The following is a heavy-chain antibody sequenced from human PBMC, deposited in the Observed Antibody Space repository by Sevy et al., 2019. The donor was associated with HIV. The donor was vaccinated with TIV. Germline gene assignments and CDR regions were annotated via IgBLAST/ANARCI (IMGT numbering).Heavy chain of an antibody. CDR2: INQDGSET. D-gene: IGHD3-10*01. CDR3: ARLFYGSADY. V-gene: IGHV3-7*01. J-gene: IGHJ4*01. Sequence: GGSLRLSCAASRFTFSSYWMSWVRQAPGKGLEWVATINQDGSETFYVDSVKGRFTISRHNPRKSLYLQMNSLSAEDTAVYYCARLFYGSADYWGHGTLVTVSS. CDR1: RFTFSSYW.